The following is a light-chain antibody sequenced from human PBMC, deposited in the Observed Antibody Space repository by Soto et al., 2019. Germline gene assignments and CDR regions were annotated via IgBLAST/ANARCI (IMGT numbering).Light chain of an antibody. CDR3: QQYGSSPTT. Sequence: EIGLAQSPGTLSLYPGERATLSCRASQSVSSSYLAWYQQKPGQAPRLLIYGASFRATGIPDRFSGSGSGTDFTLTISRLEPEDFAVYYCQQYGSSPTTFGQGTKVDIK. J-gene: IGKJ1*01. V-gene: IGKV3-20*01. CDR1: QSVSSSY. CDR2: GAS.